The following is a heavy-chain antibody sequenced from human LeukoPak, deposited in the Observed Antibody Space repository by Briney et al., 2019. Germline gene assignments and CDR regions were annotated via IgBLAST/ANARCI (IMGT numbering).Heavy chain of an antibody. Sequence: GGSLRLSCAASGFTFGDYAMHWVRQAPGKGLEWVSSISSSSSYIYYADSVKGRFTTSRDDAKNSLYLQMNSLRAEDTAVYYCARLQGYNKCLNYWGQGTLVTVSS. D-gene: IGHD1-1*01. CDR1: GFTFGDYA. J-gene: IGHJ4*02. V-gene: IGHV3-21*01. CDR2: ISSSSSYI. CDR3: ARLQGYNKCLNY.